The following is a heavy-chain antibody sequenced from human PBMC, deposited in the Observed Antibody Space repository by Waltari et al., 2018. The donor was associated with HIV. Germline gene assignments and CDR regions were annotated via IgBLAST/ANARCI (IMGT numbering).Heavy chain of an antibody. J-gene: IGHJ2*01. CDR2: IRSKAYGGTK. V-gene: IGHV3-49*03. D-gene: IGHD3-9*01. CDR3: TSPDILPVHSYWYFDL. CDR1: GCTCGDDA. Sequence: EVPLVESGGGLVQPGRSLGLSCTASGCTCGDDALSWFRQAPGKGLEWVGFIRSKAYGGTKDYPASVKGSFTISRPESQSIAHLPMTSLKPEDTAVYYCTSPDILPVHSYWYFDLWSRGTLVTVSS.